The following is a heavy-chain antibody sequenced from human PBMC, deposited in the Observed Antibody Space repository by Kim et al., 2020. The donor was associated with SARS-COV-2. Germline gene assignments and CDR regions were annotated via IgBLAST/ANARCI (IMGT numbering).Heavy chain of an antibody. V-gene: IGHV5-51*01. J-gene: IGHJ6*02. CDR3: ARQEIMITFGGVIAPEYYYYGMDV. CDR1: GYSFTSYW. CDR2: IYPGDSDT. Sequence: GESLKISCKGSGYSFTSYWIGWVRQMPGKGLEWMGIIYPGDSDTRYSPSFQGQVTISADKSISTAYLQWSSLKASDTAMYYCARQEIMITFGGVIAPEYYYYGMDVWGQGTTVTVSS. D-gene: IGHD3-16*02.